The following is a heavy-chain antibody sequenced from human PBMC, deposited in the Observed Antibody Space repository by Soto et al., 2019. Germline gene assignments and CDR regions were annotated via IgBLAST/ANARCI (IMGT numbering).Heavy chain of an antibody. CDR2: ISGSGGST. D-gene: IGHD6-13*01. CDR3: AKERSAANPGPSPQGDV. V-gene: IGHV3-23*01. J-gene: IGHJ6*02. Sequence: EVQLLESGGGLVQPGGSLRRSCAASGFTFSSYAMSWVRQAPGKGLEWVSAISGSGGSTYYADSVKGRFTISRDNSKNTLDLQMNSRRAEDTAVYYCAKERSAANPGPSPQGDVWGQGTAVAVSS. CDR1: GFTFSSYA.